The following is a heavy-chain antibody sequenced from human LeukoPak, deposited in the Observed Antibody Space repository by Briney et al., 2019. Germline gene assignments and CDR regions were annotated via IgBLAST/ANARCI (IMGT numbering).Heavy chain of an antibody. J-gene: IGHJ2*01. CDR1: GYTFTGYY. V-gene: IGHV1-2*06. CDR3: ARGRRYCSSTSCYAYWYFDL. D-gene: IGHD2-2*01. Sequence: VASVKVSCKASGYTFTGYYMHWVRQAPGQGLEWMGRINPNSGGTNYAQKFQGRVTMTRDTSISTAYMELSRLRSDDTAVYYCARGRRYCSSTSCYAYWYFDLWGRGTLVTVSS. CDR2: INPNSGGT.